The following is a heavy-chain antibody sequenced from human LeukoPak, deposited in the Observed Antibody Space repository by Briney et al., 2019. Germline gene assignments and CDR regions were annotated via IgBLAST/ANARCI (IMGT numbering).Heavy chain of an antibody. CDR3: VRGSVAGLDFDY. CDR1: GYTFTGYY. Sequence: ASVKVSCKASGYTFTGYYMHWVRQAPGQGLEWMGRINPNSGGTSYAQKFQGKVTMTRDTSISTAYMELSRLRSDDTAVYYCVRGSVAGLDFDYWGQGTLVTVSS. V-gene: IGHV1-2*06. D-gene: IGHD6-19*01. CDR2: INPNSGGT. J-gene: IGHJ4*02.